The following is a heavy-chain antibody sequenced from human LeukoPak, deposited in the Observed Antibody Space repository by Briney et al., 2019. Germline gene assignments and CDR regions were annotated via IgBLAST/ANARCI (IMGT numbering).Heavy chain of an antibody. J-gene: IGHJ4*02. V-gene: IGHV3-7*01. CDR1: GFTFSSYW. CDR3: ARDGAFRIYDY. Sequence: GGSLRLSCAASGFTFSSYWMTWVRQAPGKGLEWVASIKQDGNEKYYVDSVKGRFTISRDNARNSLYLQMSSLRANDTAVYYCARDGAFRIYDYWGQGTLVTVSS. D-gene: IGHD3-3*02. CDR2: IKQDGNEK.